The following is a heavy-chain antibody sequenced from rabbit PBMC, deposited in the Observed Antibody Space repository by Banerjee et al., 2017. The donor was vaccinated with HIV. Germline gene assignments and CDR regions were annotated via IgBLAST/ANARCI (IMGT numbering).Heavy chain of an antibody. Sequence: QSLEESGGDLVKPGASLTLTCTASGFSFSSGYDMCWGRQAPGKGLEWIACIYAGSSGTTYYANWAKGRFTISKPSSTTVTLQMTSLTAADTATYFCARDAGNDYYVYFVLWGQGTLVTVS. CDR3: ARDAGNDYYVYFVL. D-gene: IGHD8-1*01. CDR1: GFSFSSGYD. V-gene: IGHV1S40*01. CDR2: IYAGSSGTT. J-gene: IGHJ4*01.